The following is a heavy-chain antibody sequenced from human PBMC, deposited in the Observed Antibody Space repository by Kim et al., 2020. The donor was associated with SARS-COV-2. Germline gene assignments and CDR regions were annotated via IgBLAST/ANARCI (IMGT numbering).Heavy chain of an antibody. V-gene: IGHV4-34*01. D-gene: IGHD6-13*01. Sequence: SETLSLTCAVYGGSFSGYYWSWIRQPPGKGLEWIGEINHSGSTNYNPSLKSRVTISVDTTKNQFSLKLSSVTAAATAVYYCARVRWGRSSWYRGWFDPWGQGTLVTVSS. CDR1: GGSFSGYY. CDR2: INHSGST. J-gene: IGHJ5*02. CDR3: ARVRWGRSSWYRGWFDP.